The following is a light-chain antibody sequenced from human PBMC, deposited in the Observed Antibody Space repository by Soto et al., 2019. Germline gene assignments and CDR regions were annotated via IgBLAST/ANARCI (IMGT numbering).Light chain of an antibody. Sequence: DIQMTQSPSTLSASVGDRVTITCRASQSISSWLAWYQQQPGKAPKLLIYKASSLQSGAPSRFSGSGSGTEFTLTISSLQPDDFATYYCLQYNSYSRTFGQGTKVEIK. CDR1: QSISSW. CDR2: KAS. J-gene: IGKJ2*01. CDR3: LQYNSYSRT. V-gene: IGKV1-5*03.